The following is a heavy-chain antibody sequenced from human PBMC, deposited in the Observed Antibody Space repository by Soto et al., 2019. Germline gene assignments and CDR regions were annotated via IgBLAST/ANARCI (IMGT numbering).Heavy chain of an antibody. CDR1: GFTFDDYV. CDR2: ISWNSGNI. V-gene: IGHV3-9*01. Sequence: EVQLVESGGGLEQPGRSLRLSCAASGFTFDDYVMHWVRQAPGKGLEWVSSISWNSGNIGYADSVKGRFTISRDNAKNSLYLQMNSLRPEDTALYYCAKGSSTTNFSYFDYWGQGTLVTVSS. CDR3: AKGSSTTNFSYFDY. D-gene: IGHD2-2*01. J-gene: IGHJ4*02.